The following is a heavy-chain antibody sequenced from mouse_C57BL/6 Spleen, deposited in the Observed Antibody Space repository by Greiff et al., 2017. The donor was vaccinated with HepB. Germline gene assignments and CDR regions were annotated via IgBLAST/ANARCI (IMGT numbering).Heavy chain of an antibody. CDR2: IYPGSGNT. CDR1: GYTFTDYY. V-gene: IGHV1-76*01. Sequence: QVQLQQSGAELVRPGASVKLSCKASGYTFTDYYINWVKQRPGQGLEWIARIYPGSGNTYYNEKFKGKATLTAEKSSSTAYMQLSSLTSEDSAVYFCARTIYYYGSSYNYYAMDYWGQGTSVTVSS. D-gene: IGHD1-1*01. CDR3: ARTIYYYGSSYNYYAMDY. J-gene: IGHJ4*01.